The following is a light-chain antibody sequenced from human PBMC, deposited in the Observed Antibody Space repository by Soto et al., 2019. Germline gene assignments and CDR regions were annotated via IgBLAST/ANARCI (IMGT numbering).Light chain of an antibody. CDR3: QQYGSSPIT. Sequence: EIVLTQSPGPLSLSPGEGATLSCTASQSISSNLAWYQQKPGQAPRLLIYGASSRATGIPDRFGGSGSGTDCTLTISRLEPEDFAVYYCQQYGSSPITLGQGTRLEIK. V-gene: IGKV3-20*01. CDR1: QSISSN. CDR2: GAS. J-gene: IGKJ5*01.